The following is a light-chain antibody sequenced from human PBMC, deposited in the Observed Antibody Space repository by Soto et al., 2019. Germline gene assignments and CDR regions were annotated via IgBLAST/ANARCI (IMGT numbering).Light chain of an antibody. J-gene: IGLJ2*01. CDR3: SSYVSSSTFVV. Sequence: QSALTQPASVSGSPGQSITISCTGTSRDVGGYNYVSWHQQHPGKAPKVIITEVSNRPSGVSNRFSGSKSGNTASLTISGLQVEDEADYYCSSYVSSSTFVVFGGGTQLTVL. V-gene: IGLV2-14*01. CDR2: EVS. CDR1: SRDVGGYNY.